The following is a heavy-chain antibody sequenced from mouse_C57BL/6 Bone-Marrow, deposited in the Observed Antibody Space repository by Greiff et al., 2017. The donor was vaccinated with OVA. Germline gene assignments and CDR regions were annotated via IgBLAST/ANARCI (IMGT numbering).Heavy chain of an antibody. CDR2: IDPSDGET. CDR1: GYTFTSYW. Sequence: QVQLQQPGAELVRPGASVKLSCKASGYTFTSYWMNWVKQRPGPGLEWIGLIDPSDGETHYNQMFQDKVKLTVDKSSTTANMQLSGVTSEDTSFYDCARGDGPANWGQGTLVTVSA. V-gene: IGHV1-61*01. CDR3: ARGDGPAN. D-gene: IGHD2-3*01. J-gene: IGHJ3*01.